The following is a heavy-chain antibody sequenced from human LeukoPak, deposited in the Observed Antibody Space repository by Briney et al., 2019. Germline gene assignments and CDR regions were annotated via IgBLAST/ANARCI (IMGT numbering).Heavy chain of an antibody. CDR2: IYHSGST. D-gene: IGHD2-8*01. Sequence: PSETLSLTCTASGGSISSSSYYWGWIRQPPGKGLEWIGSIYHSGSTYYNPSLKSRVTISVDMSKNQFSLKPSSVTAADTAVYYCARHSGSMVVLGIDPWGQGTLVTVSS. V-gene: IGHV4-39*01. CDR3: ARHSGSMVVLGIDP. J-gene: IGHJ5*02. CDR1: GGSISSSSYY.